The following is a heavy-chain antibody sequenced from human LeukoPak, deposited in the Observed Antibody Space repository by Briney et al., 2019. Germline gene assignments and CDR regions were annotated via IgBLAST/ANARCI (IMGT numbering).Heavy chain of an antibody. Sequence: PGGSLRLSRAASGFTFSSYEMNWVRQAPGKGLEWVSYISSSGSTIYYADSVKGRFTISRDNAKNSLYLQMNSLRAEDTAVYYCARDRYDSWSAFLFDYWGQGTLVTVSS. D-gene: IGHD3-3*01. CDR1: GFTFSSYE. V-gene: IGHV3-48*03. J-gene: IGHJ4*02. CDR3: ARDRYDSWSAFLFDY. CDR2: ISSSGSTI.